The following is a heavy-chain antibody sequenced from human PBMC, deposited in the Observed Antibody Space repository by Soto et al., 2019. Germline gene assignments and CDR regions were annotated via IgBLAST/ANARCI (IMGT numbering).Heavy chain of an antibody. CDR3: ARLLGNPGYYYGFDV. J-gene: IGHJ6*02. Sequence: PGEALKISCDGSGYSFTRNWIGGGRQMPGKGLEWVGIISPGDSNIKYSPSFQGQVAISADKSINAAYLQWSRLKAPDTAIYYCARLLGNPGYYYGFDVWGQRTQVTVLL. CDR2: ISPGDSNI. CDR1: GYSFTRNW. V-gene: IGHV5-51*01.